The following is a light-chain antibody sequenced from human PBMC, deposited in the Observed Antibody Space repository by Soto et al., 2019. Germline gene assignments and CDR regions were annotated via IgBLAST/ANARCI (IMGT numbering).Light chain of an antibody. J-gene: IGLJ3*02. V-gene: IGLV2-8*01. CDR3: TSYAGSNILV. CDR1: SSDVGAYNY. CDR2: DLN. Sequence: QSVLTQPPSASGSPGQSVTISCTGTSSDVGAYNYVSWYQQHPGKAPKLMIYDLNKRPSGVPDRFSGSKSGNTASLTVSGLQAEDEGDYYCTSYAGSNILVFGGGTKVTVL.